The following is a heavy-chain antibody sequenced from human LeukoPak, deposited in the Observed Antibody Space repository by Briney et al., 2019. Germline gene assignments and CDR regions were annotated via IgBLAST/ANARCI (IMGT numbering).Heavy chain of an antibody. J-gene: IGHJ4*02. CDR2: IYYSGST. D-gene: IGHD3-22*01. CDR3: ARLLSSGVSYYFDY. CDR1: GGSISSGDYY. V-gene: IGHV4-30-4*01. Sequence: KPSETLSLTCTVSGGSISSGDYYWSWIRQPPRKGLEWIGYIYYSGSTYYNPSLKSRITISVDTSKNQFSLKLSSVTAADTAMYYCARLLSSGVSYYFDYWGQGTLVTVSS.